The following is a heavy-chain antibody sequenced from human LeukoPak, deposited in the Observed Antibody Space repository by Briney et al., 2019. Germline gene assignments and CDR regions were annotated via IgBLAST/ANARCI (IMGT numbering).Heavy chain of an antibody. Sequence: GGSLRLSCAASGFTFSSYAMSWARQAPGKGLEWVSAISGSGGSTYYADSVKGRFTISRDNSKNTLYLQMNSLRAEDTAVYYCAKVLGYSYGFYYYGMDVWGQGTTVTVSS. J-gene: IGHJ6*02. CDR2: ISGSGGST. V-gene: IGHV3-23*01. D-gene: IGHD5-18*01. CDR3: AKVLGYSYGFYYYGMDV. CDR1: GFTFSSYA.